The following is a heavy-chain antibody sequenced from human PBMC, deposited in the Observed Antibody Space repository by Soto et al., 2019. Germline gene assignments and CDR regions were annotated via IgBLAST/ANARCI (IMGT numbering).Heavy chain of an antibody. CDR1: GGSISSGGYY. CDR3: ARSMVRGVIKLNAPNWFDP. Sequence: QVQLQESGPGLVKPSQTLSLTCTVSGGSISSGGYYWSWIRQHPGKGLEWIGYIYYSGSTYYNPSLRSRVTISVDTSKNQFSLKLSSVTAADTAVYYCARSMVRGVIKLNAPNWFDPWGQGTLVTVSS. CDR2: IYYSGST. J-gene: IGHJ5*02. D-gene: IGHD3-10*01. V-gene: IGHV4-31*03.